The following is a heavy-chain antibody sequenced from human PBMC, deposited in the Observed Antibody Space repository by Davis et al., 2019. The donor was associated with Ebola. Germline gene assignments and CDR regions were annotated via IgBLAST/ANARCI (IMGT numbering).Heavy chain of an antibody. CDR2: IIPIFGTA. Sequence: AASVTVSCKASGGTFSSYAISWVRQAPGQGLEWMGGIIPIFGTANYAQKFQGRVTITADESTSTAYMELSSLRSEDTAVYYCARVPIWGSYRYYYGMDVWGQGTTVTVSS. CDR1: GGTFSSYA. D-gene: IGHD3-16*02. J-gene: IGHJ6*02. V-gene: IGHV1-69*13. CDR3: ARVPIWGSYRYYYGMDV.